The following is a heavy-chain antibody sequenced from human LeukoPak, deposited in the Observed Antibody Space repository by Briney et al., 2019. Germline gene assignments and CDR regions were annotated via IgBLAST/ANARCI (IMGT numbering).Heavy chain of an antibody. D-gene: IGHD4-17*01. CDR2: MNPNSGNT. Sequence: ASVKVSCKASGYTFISYDINWVRQATGQGLEWKGWMNPNSGNTGYAQKFQGRVTSTRNTSISTAYMELSSLRSEDTAVYYCARHDYGDYVWGNWFDPWGQGTLVTVSS. CDR1: GYTFISYD. V-gene: IGHV1-8*03. J-gene: IGHJ5*02. CDR3: ARHDYGDYVWGNWFDP.